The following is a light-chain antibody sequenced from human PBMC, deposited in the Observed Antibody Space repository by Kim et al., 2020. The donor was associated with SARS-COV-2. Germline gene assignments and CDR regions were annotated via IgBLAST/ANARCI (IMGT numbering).Light chain of an antibody. CDR1: QSVSSN. CDR2: GAS. J-gene: IGKJ1*01. V-gene: IGKV3-15*01. CDR3: QQYNNWLGT. Sequence: VSPGERATLSCRASQSVSSNLAWYQQKPGQAPRLLMYGASTRATGIPARFSGSGSGTEFTLTISSLQSEDFAVYYCQQYNNWLGTFGQGTKVDIK.